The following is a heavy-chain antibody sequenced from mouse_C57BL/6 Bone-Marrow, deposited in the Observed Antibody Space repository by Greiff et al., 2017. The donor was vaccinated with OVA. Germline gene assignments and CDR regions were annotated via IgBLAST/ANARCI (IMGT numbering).Heavy chain of an antibody. V-gene: IGHV1-81*01. D-gene: IGHD1-1*01. Sequence: VQLKQSGAELARPGASVKLSCKASGYTFTSYGLSWVKPRTGQGLAWIGEIYPRSGNTYYNEKFKGKATLTADKSSSTAYMELRSLTSEDSAVYFCARRYYGSRAWFAYWGQGTLVTVSA. J-gene: IGHJ3*01. CDR2: IYPRSGNT. CDR1: GYTFTSYG. CDR3: ARRYYGSRAWFAY.